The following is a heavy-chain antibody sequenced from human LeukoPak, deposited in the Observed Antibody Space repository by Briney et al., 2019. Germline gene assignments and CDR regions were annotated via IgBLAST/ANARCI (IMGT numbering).Heavy chain of an antibody. D-gene: IGHD3-22*01. Sequence: GGSLRLSCAASGFTFSSYAVSWVRQAPGKGLEWVSAISGSGGSTYCADSVKGRFTISRDNSKNTLYLQMNSLRAEDTAVYYCAKDWYYYDSSGSPLGYFDYWGQGTLATVSS. CDR3: AKDWYYYDSSGSPLGYFDY. V-gene: IGHV3-23*01. CDR1: GFTFSSYA. J-gene: IGHJ4*02. CDR2: ISGSGGST.